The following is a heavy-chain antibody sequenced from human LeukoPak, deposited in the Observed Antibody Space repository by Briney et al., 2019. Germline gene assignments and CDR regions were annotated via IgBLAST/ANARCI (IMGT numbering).Heavy chain of an antibody. J-gene: IGHJ4*02. CDR1: GVSNNTYY. Sequence: KPSETLSLTCTVSGVSNNTYYWSWIRQPPGKGLEWIGYVYYSGSTNYNPSLKSRVTISVDTSKNQLSLKLSSVTAADTAVYCGAIDRVGATSYYFDYWGQGTLVTVSS. CDR2: VYYSGST. V-gene: IGHV4-59*01. D-gene: IGHD1-26*01. CDR3: AIDRVGATSYYFDY.